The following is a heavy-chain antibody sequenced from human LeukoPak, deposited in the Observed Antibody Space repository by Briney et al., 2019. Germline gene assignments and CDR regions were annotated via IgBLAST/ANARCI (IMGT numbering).Heavy chain of an antibody. D-gene: IGHD3-3*01. CDR1: GGTFSSYA. CDR2: SIPILGIA. V-gene: IGHV1-69*04. J-gene: IGHJ6*02. Sequence: SVKVSCKASGGTFSSYAISWVRQAPGQGIEWMGRSIPILGIANYAQKFQGRVTITADKSTSTAYMELSSLRSEDTAVYYCARDQYDFWSGYYTPHSYYYGMDVWGQGTTVTVSS. CDR3: ARDQYDFWSGYYTPHSYYYGMDV.